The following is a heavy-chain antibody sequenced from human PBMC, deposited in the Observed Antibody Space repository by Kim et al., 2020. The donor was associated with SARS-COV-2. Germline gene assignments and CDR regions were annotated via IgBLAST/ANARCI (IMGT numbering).Heavy chain of an antibody. V-gene: IGHV7-4-1*02. D-gene: IGHD6-13*01. CDR2: INTNTGNP. Sequence: ASVKVSCKASGYTFTSYAMNWVRQAPRQGLEWMGWINTNTGNPTYAQGFTGRFVFSLDTSVSTAYLQISSLKAEDTAVYYCARDRSLSSWYSNYYYYGMDVWGQGTTVTVSS. CDR1: GYTFTSYA. J-gene: IGHJ6*02. CDR3: ARDRSLSSWYSNYYYYGMDV.